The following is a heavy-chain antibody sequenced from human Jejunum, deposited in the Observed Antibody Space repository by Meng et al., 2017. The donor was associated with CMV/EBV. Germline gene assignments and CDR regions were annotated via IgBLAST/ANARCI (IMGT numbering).Heavy chain of an antibody. D-gene: IGHD1-26*01. V-gene: IGHV3-11*04. Sequence: FSAHYRTWVRQAPGKGLEWISYISHTGFTKYYADSVKRRFTISRDNANNSLYLQMDSLGGEDSGVYYCARGGVHIGSYLGSDYFDSWGQGALVTVSS. CDR3: ARGGVHIGSYLGSDYFDS. CDR1: FSAHY. J-gene: IGHJ4*02. CDR2: ISHTGFTK.